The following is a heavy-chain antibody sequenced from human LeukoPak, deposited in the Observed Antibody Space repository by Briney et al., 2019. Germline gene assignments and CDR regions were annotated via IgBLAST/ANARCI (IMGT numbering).Heavy chain of an antibody. D-gene: IGHD6-19*01. Sequence: ETLSLACTVSGGSISSYYWSWIRQPPGKGLEWVSTIGGSGDKTFYADSVKGRFTISRDNSKNMLHLQMSSLTGEDTALYYCVRRGDASSGWGDHDYWGQGALVTVSS. V-gene: IGHV3-23*01. J-gene: IGHJ4*02. CDR2: IGGSGDKT. CDR3: VRRGDASSGWGDHDY. CDR1: GGSISSYY.